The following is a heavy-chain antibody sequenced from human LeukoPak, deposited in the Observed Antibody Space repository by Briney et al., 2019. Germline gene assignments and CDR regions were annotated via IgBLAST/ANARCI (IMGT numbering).Heavy chain of an antibody. CDR3: ARGTAAAGTDY. Sequence: GGSLRLSCAASGFTFSSYAMHWVRQAPGKGLEYVSAISSNGGSTYYANSVKGSFTISRDNSKNTLYLQMGSLRAEDMAVYYCARGTAAAGTDYWGQGTLVTVSS. D-gene: IGHD6-13*01. J-gene: IGHJ4*02. V-gene: IGHV3-64*01. CDR2: ISSNGGST. CDR1: GFTFSSYA.